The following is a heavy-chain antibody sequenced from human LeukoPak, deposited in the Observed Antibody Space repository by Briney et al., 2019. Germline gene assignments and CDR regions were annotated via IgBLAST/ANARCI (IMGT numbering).Heavy chain of an antibody. J-gene: IGHJ4*02. CDR2: ISSSSSYI. D-gene: IGHD3-22*01. V-gene: IGHV3-21*01. CDR3: ARGQDYYDSSGYYPNIDY. Sequence: GGSLRLSCAASGFTFSSYSMNWVRQAPGKGLEWVSSISSSSSYIYYADSVKGRFTISRDNAKNSLYLQMNSLRAEDTAVYYCARGQDYYDSSGYYPNIDYWGQGTLVTVSS. CDR1: GFTFSSYS.